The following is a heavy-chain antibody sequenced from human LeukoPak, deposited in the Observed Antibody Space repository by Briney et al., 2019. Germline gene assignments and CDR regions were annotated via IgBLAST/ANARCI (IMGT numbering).Heavy chain of an antibody. V-gene: IGHV1-24*01. CDR2: FDPEDGET. D-gene: IGHD3-9*01. CDR3: ATERSNYYDILTGYGRYYYYGMDV. CDR1: GYTLTELS. J-gene: IGHJ6*02. Sequence: ASVKVSCKVSGYTLTELSMHWVRQAPGKGLEWMGGFDPEDGETIYAQKFQGRVTMTEDTSTDTAYMELSSLRSEDTAVYYCATERSNYYDILTGYGRYYYYGMDVWGQGTTVTVSS.